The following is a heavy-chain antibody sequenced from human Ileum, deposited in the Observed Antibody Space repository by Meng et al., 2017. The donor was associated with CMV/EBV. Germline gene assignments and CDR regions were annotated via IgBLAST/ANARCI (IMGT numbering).Heavy chain of an antibody. J-gene: IGHJ6*02. V-gene: IGHV1-2*02. Sequence: ASVKVSCKASGYTFTSYGISWVRQAPGQGLEWMGWINPNSGGTNYAQKFQGRVTMTRDTSISTAYMELSRLRSDDTAVYYCARYMVRGVIITGGMDVWGQGTTVTVSS. CDR3: ARYMVRGVIITGGMDV. D-gene: IGHD3-10*01. CDR1: GYTFTSYG. CDR2: INPNSGGT.